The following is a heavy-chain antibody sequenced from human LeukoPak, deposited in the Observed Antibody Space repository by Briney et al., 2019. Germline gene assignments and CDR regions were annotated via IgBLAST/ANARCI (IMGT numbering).Heavy chain of an antibody. CDR3: ARDGSLRECIRPNHPHFD. CDR1: GFTFSSYG. J-gene: IGHJ2*01. D-gene: IGHD3-16*01. CDR2: IRYDGSNK. V-gene: IGHV3-30*02. Sequence: GGSLRLSCAASGFTFSSYGMHWVRQAPGKGLEWVAFIRYDGSNKYYADSVKGRFTISRDNAKNSLYLQMNSLRAEDTAVYYCARDGSLRECIRPNHPHFD.